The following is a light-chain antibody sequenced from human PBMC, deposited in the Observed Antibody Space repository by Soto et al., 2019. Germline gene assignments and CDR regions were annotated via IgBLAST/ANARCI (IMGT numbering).Light chain of an antibody. CDR1: SSDVGGYNY. Sequence: QSALTQPRSVSGSPGQSVTISCTGTSSDVGGYNYVSWYQQHPGKAPKLMIYDVSKRPSGVPDRFSGSKSGNTASQTISGLQAEDEADYYCCSYAGSYSYVFGTGTMLTVL. V-gene: IGLV2-11*01. J-gene: IGLJ1*01. CDR2: DVS. CDR3: CSYAGSYSYV.